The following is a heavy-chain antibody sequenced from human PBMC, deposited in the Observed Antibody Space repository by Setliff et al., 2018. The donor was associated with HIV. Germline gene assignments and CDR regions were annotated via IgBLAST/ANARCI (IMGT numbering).Heavy chain of an antibody. J-gene: IGHJ6*04. CDR2: IKSKTDGGAT. CDR3: ATEGGHDFWSGDYWYFDV. CDR1: GFTFSSYG. V-gene: IGHV3-15*01. Sequence: PGGSLRLSCAASGFTFSSYGIHWVRQAPGKGLEWVGRIKSKTDGGATGYAAPVEGRFTISRDDSKKMVYLQMNSLKTEDTAMYYCATEGGHDFWSGDYWYFDVWGKGTTVTVSS. D-gene: IGHD3-3*01.